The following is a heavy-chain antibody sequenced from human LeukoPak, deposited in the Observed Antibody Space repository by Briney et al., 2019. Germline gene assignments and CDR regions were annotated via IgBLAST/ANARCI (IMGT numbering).Heavy chain of an antibody. CDR3: ATGRDYFGSGNNDAFDI. J-gene: IGHJ3*02. D-gene: IGHD3-10*01. V-gene: IGHV1-2*04. CDR1: GYTFTGYY. Sequence: ASVKVSCKASGYTFTGYYMHWVRQAPGQGLEWLGWINPNSGGTNYAQKFQGWVTMTRDTSISTACMELSRLRSDDTAVYYCATGRDYFGSGNNDAFDIWGQGTMVTVSS. CDR2: INPNSGGT.